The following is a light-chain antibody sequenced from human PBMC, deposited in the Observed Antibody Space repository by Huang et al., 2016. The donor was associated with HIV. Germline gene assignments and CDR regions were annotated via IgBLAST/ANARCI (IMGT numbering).Light chain of an antibody. J-gene: IGKJ1*01. CDR3: QQYNKWPRT. CDR1: QHLGSN. V-gene: IGKV3D-15*01. Sequence: DILMTQSPVTLSVPPGERATLSCRASQHLGSNLAWYQQKPGHPPGLLVYDASTRATGAPARVSGSGSKTDFNLTIDSLQSEDSALYFYQQYNKWPRTFGQGTKLEIK. CDR2: DAS.